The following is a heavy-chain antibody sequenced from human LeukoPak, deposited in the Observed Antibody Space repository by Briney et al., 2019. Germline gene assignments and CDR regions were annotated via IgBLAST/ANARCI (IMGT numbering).Heavy chain of an antibody. CDR3: ARVRGYSSSPIDY. D-gene: IGHD6-6*01. Sequence: SETLSLTCTVSGGSISSSSYYWGWIRQPPGKGLEWIGSIYYSGSTYYNPSLKSRVTISVGTSKNQFSLKLSSVTAADTAVYYCARVRGYSSSPIDYWGQGTLVTVSS. J-gene: IGHJ4*02. V-gene: IGHV4-39*07. CDR1: GGSISSSSYY. CDR2: IYYSGST.